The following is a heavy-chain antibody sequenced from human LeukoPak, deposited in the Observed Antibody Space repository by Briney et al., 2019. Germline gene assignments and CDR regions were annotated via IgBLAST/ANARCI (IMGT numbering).Heavy chain of an antibody. CDR1: GFTFSSYG. CDR2: IWYDGSNK. V-gene: IGHV3-33*01. CDR3: ARTYDFGRGPPGDAFDN. D-gene: IGHD3-3*01. Sequence: GGSMRLSCAASGFTFSSYGMHWVRQAPGKGLEWVAVIWYDGSNKYYADSVKGRFTISRDNAQESVFLQMNSLRADDTAVYYCARTYDFGRGPPGDAFDNWGPGTLVTVSS. J-gene: IGHJ3*02.